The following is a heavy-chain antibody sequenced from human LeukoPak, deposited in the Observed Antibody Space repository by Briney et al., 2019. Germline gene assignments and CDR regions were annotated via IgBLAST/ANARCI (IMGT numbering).Heavy chain of an antibody. CDR1: GYTFTSCA. Sequence: ASVKVSCKASGYTFTSCAMHWVRQAPGQRLEWMGWINAGNGNTKYSQKFQGRVTITRDTSASTAYMELSSLRSEDTAVYYCARAFSPLVYSSSWELDYWGQGTLVTVSS. D-gene: IGHD6-13*01. V-gene: IGHV1-3*01. CDR2: INAGNGNT. CDR3: ARAFSPLVYSSSWELDY. J-gene: IGHJ4*02.